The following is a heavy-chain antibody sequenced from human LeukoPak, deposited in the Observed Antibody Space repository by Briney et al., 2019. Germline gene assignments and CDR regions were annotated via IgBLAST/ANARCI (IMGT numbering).Heavy chain of an antibody. V-gene: IGHV3-7*01. CDR2: IKPDGSEK. CDR1: GFTFSSYW. CDR3: AREGFGLRFLEWLPYYYYMDV. Sequence: SGGSLRLSCAASGFTFSSYWMSWVRQAPGKGLEWVANIKPDGSEKYYVDSVKGRFTISRDNAKNSLYLQMNSLRAEDTAVYYCAREGFGLRFLEWLPYYYYMDVWGKGTTVTVSS. J-gene: IGHJ6*03. D-gene: IGHD3-3*01.